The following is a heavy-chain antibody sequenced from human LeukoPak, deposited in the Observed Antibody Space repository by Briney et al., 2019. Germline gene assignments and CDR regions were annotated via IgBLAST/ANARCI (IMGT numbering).Heavy chain of an antibody. Sequence: GGSLRLSCAASGFTFSDYYMSWIRQAPGKGLEWVSYISGSSRDTNYADPVKGRFTISRDNAKNSLYLPMNSLRAEDMAIYYCARGDRAIDYWGQGTLVTVSS. CDR1: GFTFSDYY. J-gene: IGHJ4*02. CDR3: ARGDRAIDY. V-gene: IGHV3-11*05. CDR2: ISGSSRDT. D-gene: IGHD1-14*01.